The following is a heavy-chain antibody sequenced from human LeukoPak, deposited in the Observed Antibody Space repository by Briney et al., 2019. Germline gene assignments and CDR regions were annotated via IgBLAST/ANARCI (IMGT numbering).Heavy chain of an antibody. CDR2: IYHSGST. J-gene: IGHJ3*02. V-gene: IGHV4-38-2*02. Sequence: SETLSLTCTVSGYSISSGYYWGWIRQPPGKGLEWIGSIYHSGSTYYNPSLKSRVTISVDTSKNQFSLKLSSVTAADTAVYYCARDDSKGGIWGQGTMVTVSS. D-gene: IGHD1-26*01. CDR3: ARDDSKGGI. CDR1: GYSISSGYY.